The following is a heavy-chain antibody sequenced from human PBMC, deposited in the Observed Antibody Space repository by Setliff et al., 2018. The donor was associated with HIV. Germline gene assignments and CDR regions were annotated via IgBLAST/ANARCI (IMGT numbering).Heavy chain of an antibody. CDR3: ATGKLSGSGGPIYNWFDP. CDR1: GYTLTELS. Sequence: ASVKVSCKVSGYTLTELSMHWVRQAPGKGLEWMGGSDPEDGNKMYAQKLQGRVTMTEDTSTDTAYMELSSLRSEDTAVYYCATGKLSGSGGPIYNWFDPWGQGTLVTVSS. V-gene: IGHV1-24*01. CDR2: SDPEDGNK. D-gene: IGHD3-10*01. J-gene: IGHJ5*02.